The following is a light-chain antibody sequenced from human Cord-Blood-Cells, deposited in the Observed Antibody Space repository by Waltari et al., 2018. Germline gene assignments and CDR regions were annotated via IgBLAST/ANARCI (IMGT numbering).Light chain of an antibody. CDR2: EDS. CDR3: YSTDSSGNHYV. V-gene: IGLV3-10*01. J-gene: IGLJ1*01. Sequence: SYELTQPPSASVCPGQTARTTCPGDALPKKPAYWYQQKSGQAPVLVIYEDSKRPSRIPERFSGSSSGTMATLTISGAQVEDESDYYCYSTDSSGNHYVFGTGTKVTVL. CDR1: ALPKKP.